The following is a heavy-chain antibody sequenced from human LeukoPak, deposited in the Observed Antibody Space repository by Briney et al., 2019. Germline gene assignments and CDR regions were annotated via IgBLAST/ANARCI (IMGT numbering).Heavy chain of an antibody. D-gene: IGHD5-12*01. V-gene: IGHV3-21*06. Sequence: GTLRLSCAASGFTFRTYGMSWVRQAPGKGLEWVSAISGSGFGTYYADSMKGRFIISRDNAKNSMYLQMNSLRAEDTAVYYCARGPSGYHNTGGQGTLVTVSS. CDR2: ISGSGFGT. CDR3: ARGPSGYHNT. J-gene: IGHJ4*02. CDR1: GFTFRTYG.